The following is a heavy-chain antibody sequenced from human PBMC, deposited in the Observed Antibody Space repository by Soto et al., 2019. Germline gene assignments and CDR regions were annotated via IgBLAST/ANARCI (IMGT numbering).Heavy chain of an antibody. Sequence: ESGGGVVQPGRSLRLSCAASGFTFSSYGMHWVRQAPGKGLEWVAVIWYDGSNKYYADSVKGRFTISRDNSKNTLYLQMNSLRAEDTAVYYCARDYGPMDVWGQGTTVTVSS. D-gene: IGHD3-16*01. V-gene: IGHV3-33*01. CDR3: ARDYGPMDV. J-gene: IGHJ6*02. CDR1: GFTFSSYG. CDR2: IWYDGSNK.